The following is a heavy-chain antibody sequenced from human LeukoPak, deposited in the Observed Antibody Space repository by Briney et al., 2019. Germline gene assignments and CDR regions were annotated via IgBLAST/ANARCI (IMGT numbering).Heavy chain of an antibody. CDR3: ARGGMIRVGAPWYYYGKDV. J-gene: IGHJ6*02. CDR2: MNPNSGNT. D-gene: IGHD1-26*01. Sequence: ASVKVSRKASGYTFTSYDINWVRQATGQGLEWMGWMNPNSGNTGYAQKFQGRVTMTRNTSISTAYMELSSLRSEDTAVYYCARGGMIRVGAPWYYYGKDVWGQGITVTVSS. V-gene: IGHV1-8*01. CDR1: GYTFTSYD.